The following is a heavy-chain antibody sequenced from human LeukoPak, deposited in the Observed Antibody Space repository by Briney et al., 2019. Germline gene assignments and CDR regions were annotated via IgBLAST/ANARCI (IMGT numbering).Heavy chain of an antibody. CDR3: ARSHCSSTSCPDDFDY. J-gene: IGHJ4*01. CDR2: IYYSGST. Sequence: SETLSLTCTVSGGSVSSGSYYWSWIRQPPGKGLEWIGYIYYSGSTNYNPSLKSRVPISVDTSKNQFSLKLSSVTAADTAVYYCARSHCSSTSCPDDFDYWGDGTLVTVSS. CDR1: GGSVSSGSYY. V-gene: IGHV4-61*01. D-gene: IGHD2-2*01.